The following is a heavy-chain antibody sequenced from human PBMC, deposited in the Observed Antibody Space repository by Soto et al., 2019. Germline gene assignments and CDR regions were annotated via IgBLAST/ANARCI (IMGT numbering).Heavy chain of an antibody. CDR1: GGSISSYY. CDR2: IYYSGST. Sequence: QVQLQESGPGLVKPSETLSLTCTVSGGSISSYYWSWIRQPPGKGLEWIGYIYYSGSTNYNPSLKSRVTISVDTSKNQFSLKLSSVTAAVTAVYYCARNVVGATTRANYYYYGMDVWGQGTTVTVSS. V-gene: IGHV4-59*08. CDR3: ARNVVGATTRANYYYYGMDV. D-gene: IGHD1-26*01. J-gene: IGHJ6*02.